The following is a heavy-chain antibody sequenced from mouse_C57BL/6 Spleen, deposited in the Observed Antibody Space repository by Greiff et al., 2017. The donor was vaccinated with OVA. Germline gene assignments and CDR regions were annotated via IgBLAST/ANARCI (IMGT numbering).Heavy chain of an antibody. CDR1: GYSITSGYY. CDR2: ISYDGSN. J-gene: IGHJ3*01. D-gene: IGHD2-5*01. CDR3: ARVTLYSNYVGWFAY. V-gene: IGHV3-6*01. Sequence: DVKLVESGPGLVKPSQSLSLTCSVTGYSITSGYYWNWIRQFPGNKLEWMGYISYDGSNNYNPSLKNRISITRDTSKNQFFLKLNSVTTEDTATYYCARVTLYSNYVGWFAYWGQGTLVTVSA.